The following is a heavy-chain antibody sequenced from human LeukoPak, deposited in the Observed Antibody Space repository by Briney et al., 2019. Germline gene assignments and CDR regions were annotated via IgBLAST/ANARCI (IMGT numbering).Heavy chain of an antibody. D-gene: IGHD3-3*01. CDR2: IYYSGST. Sequence: PGGSLRLSCAASGFTFSSYSMNWVRQAPGKGLEWIGYIYYSGSTNYNPSLKSRVTISVDTSKNQFSLKLSSVTAADTAVYYCASNFWSGYYTSVGYYYMDVWGKGTTVTVSS. J-gene: IGHJ6*03. CDR1: GFTFSSYS. CDR3: ASNFWSGYYTSVGYYYMDV. V-gene: IGHV4-59*01.